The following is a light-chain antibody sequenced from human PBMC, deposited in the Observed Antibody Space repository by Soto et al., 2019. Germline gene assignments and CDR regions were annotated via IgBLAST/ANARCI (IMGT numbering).Light chain of an antibody. CDR1: SSDVGGYNY. V-gene: IGLV2-14*01. Sequence: QSALTQPASVSGSPGQSITISCTGTSSDVGGYNYVSWYQQHLGKAPKLMIYDVSNRPSGVSNRFSGSKSGNTASLTISGLQAEDEADYYCSSYTSSSPYVFGTGTKSPS. J-gene: IGLJ1*01. CDR2: DVS. CDR3: SSYTSSSPYV.